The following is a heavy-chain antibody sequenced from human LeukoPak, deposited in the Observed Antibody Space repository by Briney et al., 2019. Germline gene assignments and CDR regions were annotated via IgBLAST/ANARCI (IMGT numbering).Heavy chain of an antibody. CDR2: IYYSGST. J-gene: IGHJ4*02. Sequence: SETLSLTCTVSGGSISSYYWSWIRQPPGKGLEWIGYIYYSGSTYYNPSLKSRVTISVDTSKNQFSLKLSSVTAADTAVYYCARAARDIVVVPAAQFDYWGQGTLVTVSS. CDR1: GGSISSYY. D-gene: IGHD2-2*01. V-gene: IGHV4-59*12. CDR3: ARAARDIVVVPAAQFDY.